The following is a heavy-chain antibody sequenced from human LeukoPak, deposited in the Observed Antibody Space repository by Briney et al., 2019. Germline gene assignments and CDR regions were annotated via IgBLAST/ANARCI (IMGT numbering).Heavy chain of an antibody. CDR3: ARDTPLGSGYDPFDY. Sequence: ASVKVSCKASGYTFTSYGISWVRQAPGQGLEWMGWISAYNGNTNYAQKLQGRVTMTTDTSTSTAYMELRSLRSDDTAVYYCARDTPLGSGYDPFDYWGQGTLVTVSS. D-gene: IGHD5-12*01. V-gene: IGHV1-18*01. CDR1: GYTFTSYG. J-gene: IGHJ4*02. CDR2: ISAYNGNT.